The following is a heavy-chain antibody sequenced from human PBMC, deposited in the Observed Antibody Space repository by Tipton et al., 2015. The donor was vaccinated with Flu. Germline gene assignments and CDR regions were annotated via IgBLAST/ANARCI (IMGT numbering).Heavy chain of an antibody. V-gene: IGHV4-34*01. CDR3: ARGLYGSGSYQRRYFDS. J-gene: IGHJ4*02. CDR2: INHSGSA. Sequence: TLSLTCAVYGGSFSGYYWNWIRQPPGKGLEWIGEINHSGSANYNPSLKSRVTISVDTSKNQFSLKLSSVTAADTAVYLCARGLYGSGSYQRRYFDSWGQGTLVTVSS. CDR1: GGSFSGYY. D-gene: IGHD3-10*01.